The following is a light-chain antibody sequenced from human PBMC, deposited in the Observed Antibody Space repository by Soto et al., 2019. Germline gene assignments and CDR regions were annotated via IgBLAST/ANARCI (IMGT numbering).Light chain of an antibody. J-gene: IGKJ1*01. V-gene: IGKV1-39*01. CDR1: QSISSY. CDR3: QQSYSTPPT. Sequence: SPMTQYLNSLSASVGDRVTITCRASQSISSYLNWYQQKPGKAPKLLIYAASSLQSGVPSRFSGSGSGTDFTLTISSLQPEDFATYYCQQSYSTPPTFGQGTKVDI. CDR2: AAS.